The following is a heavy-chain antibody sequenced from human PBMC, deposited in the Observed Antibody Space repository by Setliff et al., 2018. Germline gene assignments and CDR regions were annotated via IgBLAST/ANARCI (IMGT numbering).Heavy chain of an antibody. CDR1: GFTFSNHW. CDR3: VAVRWNYPTV. CDR2: IKEDGSEE. Sequence: GESLKISCAASGFTFSNHWMTWVRQAPGKGLEWVANIKEDGSEEYYVDSVKGRFTISRDNAKNTLYLQMNSLRAEDTAVFYCVAVRWNYPTVWGQGTLVTVS. D-gene: IGHD1-7*01. V-gene: IGHV3-7*01. J-gene: IGHJ4*02.